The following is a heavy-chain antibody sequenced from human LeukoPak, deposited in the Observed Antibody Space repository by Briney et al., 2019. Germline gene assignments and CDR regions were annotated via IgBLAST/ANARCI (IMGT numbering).Heavy chain of an antibody. CDR2: SHYSGST. CDR1: GASVSSYY. V-gene: IGHV4-59*02. CDR3: ARWYCSSDTCYHLDV. J-gene: IGHJ6*03. Sequence: SETLSLTCTVSGASVSSYYWSWIRQPPGKGLEWIGYSHYSGSTSYNPSLKSRVTISVDTSKNQFSLKLTSVTAADTAVYHCARWYCSSDTCYHLDVWGKGTTVTVSS. D-gene: IGHD2-2*01.